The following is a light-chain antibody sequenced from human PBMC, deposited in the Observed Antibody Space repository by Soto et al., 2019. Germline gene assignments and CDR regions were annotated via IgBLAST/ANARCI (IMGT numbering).Light chain of an antibody. CDR1: QSLXSD. J-gene: IGKJ1*01. Sequence: DIVLTQYPATLSLSPGERATLSCRASQSLXSDLXWFQREPGQPPRLLXYCASSMATGSPDRCSGSGSATDFTLPISRLEPEDFAAYYCQQYGSARWTFGQGTKVDIK. CDR3: QQYGSARWT. CDR2: CAS. V-gene: IGKV3-20*01.